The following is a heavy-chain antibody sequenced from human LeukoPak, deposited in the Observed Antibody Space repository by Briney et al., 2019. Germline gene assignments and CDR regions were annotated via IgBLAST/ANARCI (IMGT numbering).Heavy chain of an antibody. CDR1: GFTFSSYE. Sequence: GGSLRLSCAASGFTFSSYEMNWVRQAPGKGLEWVSYISSSGSSIYFADSVKGRLTISRDNAKNSLYLQMNSLRAEDTAVYYCARGGEYSSTWRYYYYMDVWGKGTTVTISS. J-gene: IGHJ6*03. CDR3: ARGGEYSSTWRYYYYMDV. V-gene: IGHV3-48*03. CDR2: ISSSGSSI. D-gene: IGHD6-13*01.